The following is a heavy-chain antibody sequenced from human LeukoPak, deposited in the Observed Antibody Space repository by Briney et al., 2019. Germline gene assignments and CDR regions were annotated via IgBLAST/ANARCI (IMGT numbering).Heavy chain of an antibody. V-gene: IGHV3-23*01. CDR1: RVTLNTYA. CDR3: ARQFLSYTTGFDY. Sequence: GGSLRLSCAASRVTLNTYAMSWVRQAPGKGLEWVSAISGSGGTTSYADSVKGRFTISRDNSKNTLYLQMNSLRAEDTAVYYCARQFLSYTTGFDYWGQGTLVTVSS. J-gene: IGHJ4*02. CDR2: ISGSGGTT. D-gene: IGHD1-26*01.